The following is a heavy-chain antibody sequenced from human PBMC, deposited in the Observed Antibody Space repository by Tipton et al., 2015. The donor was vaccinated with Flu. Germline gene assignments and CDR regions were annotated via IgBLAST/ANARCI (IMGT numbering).Heavy chain of an antibody. Sequence: TLSLTCAVHGGSFSGYYWSWVRQPPGKGLEWIGEISHSGSTDQNPSLKSRVTISVDTSKNQFYLRLSSVTAADTAVYYCAWTLGLDWYFDLWGRGTLVTVSS. D-gene: IGHD3/OR15-3a*01. V-gene: IGHV4-34*01. CDR2: ISHSGST. CDR3: AWTLGLDWYFDL. CDR1: GGSFSGYY. J-gene: IGHJ2*01.